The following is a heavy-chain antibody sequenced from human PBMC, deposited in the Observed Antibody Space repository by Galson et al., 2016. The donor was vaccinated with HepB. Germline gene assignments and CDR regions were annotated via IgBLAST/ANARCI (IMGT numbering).Heavy chain of an antibody. CDR2: ISGSGDT. D-gene: IGHD1-26*01. CDR3: TKDVGPIFYDY. Sequence: SLRLSCAASGFTFSTYAMSWVRQAPGKGLEWVSGISGSGDTKFADSVKGRFTISRDNSKTTLYLQMNSLRVEDTAVYYCTKDVGPIFYDYWGQGTLVTVSS. CDR1: GFTFSTYA. V-gene: IGHV3-23*01. J-gene: IGHJ4*02.